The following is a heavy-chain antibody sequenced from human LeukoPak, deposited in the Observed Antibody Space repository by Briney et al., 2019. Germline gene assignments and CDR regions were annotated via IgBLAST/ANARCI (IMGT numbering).Heavy chain of an antibody. CDR1: GYTFTSYA. V-gene: IGHV7-4-1*02. CDR3: ARDFDRKRIADPGY. D-gene: IGHD6-13*01. CDR2: INTNTGNP. Sequence: GASVKVSCKASGYTFTSYAMNWVRQAPGQGLEWMGWINTNTGNPTYAQGFTGRFVFSLDTSVSTAYLQISSLKAEDTAVYYCARDFDRKRIADPGYWGQGTLVTVSS. J-gene: IGHJ4*02.